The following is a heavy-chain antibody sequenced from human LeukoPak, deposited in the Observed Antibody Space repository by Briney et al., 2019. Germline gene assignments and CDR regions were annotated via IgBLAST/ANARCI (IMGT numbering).Heavy chain of an antibody. CDR3: ARDERRYCSSTSCYLYFDY. V-gene: IGHV1-18*01. CDR1: GYTFTSYG. D-gene: IGHD2-2*01. J-gene: IGHJ4*02. CDR2: ISAYNGNT. Sequence: GASVKVSCKASGYTFTSYGISWVRQAPGQGLEWMGWISAYNGNTNYAQKLQGRVTMTTDTSTSTAYMELRSLRSDDTAVYYCARDERRYCSSTSCYLYFDYWGQGTLVTVSS.